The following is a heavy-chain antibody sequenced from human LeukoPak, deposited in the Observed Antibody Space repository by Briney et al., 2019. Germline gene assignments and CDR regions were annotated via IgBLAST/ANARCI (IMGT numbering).Heavy chain of an antibody. J-gene: IGHJ6*03. D-gene: IGHD3-3*01. CDR1: GYTFTGYY. CDR2: INPNSGGT. CDR3: ARGRVVMGYYYMDV. Sequence: GASVKVSCKASGYTFTGYYMHWVRQAPGQGLEWMGWINPNSGGTNYAQKFQGRVTMTRDTSISTAYMELSRLRSDDTAVYYCARGRVVMGYYYMDVWGKGTTVTVSS. V-gene: IGHV1-2*02.